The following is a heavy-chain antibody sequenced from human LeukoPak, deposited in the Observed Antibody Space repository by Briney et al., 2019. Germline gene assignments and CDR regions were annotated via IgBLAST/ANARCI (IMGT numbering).Heavy chain of an antibody. J-gene: IGHJ6*02. V-gene: IGHV3-53*01. CDR3: ARDRGSGSYSYYYGMDV. D-gene: IGHD3-10*01. CDR1: GFTVSSNY. CDR2: IYSGGST. Sequence: PGGSLRLSCAASGFTVSSNYMSWVRQAPGKGLEWASVIYSGGSTYYADSVKGRFTISRDNSKNTLYLQMNSLRAEDTAVYYCARDRGSGSYSYYYGMDVWGQGTTVTVSS.